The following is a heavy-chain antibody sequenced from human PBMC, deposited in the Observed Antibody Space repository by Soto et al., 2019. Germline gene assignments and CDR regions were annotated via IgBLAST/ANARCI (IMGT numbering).Heavy chain of an antibody. CDR3: ASLVGIAAAGTSAFDI. V-gene: IGHV5-51*01. J-gene: IGHJ3*02. D-gene: IGHD6-13*01. CDR2: IYPGDSDT. Sequence: GESLKISCKGSGYSFTSYWIGWVRQMPGKGLEWMGIIYPGDSDTRYSPSFQGQVTISADKSISTAYLQWSSLKASDTAMYYCASLVGIAAAGTSAFDIWGQGTMVTVSS. CDR1: GYSFTSYW.